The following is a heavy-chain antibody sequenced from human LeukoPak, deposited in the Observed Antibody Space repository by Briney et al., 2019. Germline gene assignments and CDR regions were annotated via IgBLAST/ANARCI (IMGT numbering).Heavy chain of an antibody. CDR2: IYTSGST. V-gene: IGHV4-61*02. CDR3: ARDERGCSGYHWDYYYYMDV. CDR1: GGSISSGSYY. Sequence: SETLSLTCNVSGGSISSGSYYWSWIRQPAGKGLEWIGRIYTSGSTNYNPSLKSRVTISLDTSKNQVSLKLRSVTAADTAVYYCARDERGCSGYHWDYYYYMDVWGKGTTVAVSS. J-gene: IGHJ6*03. D-gene: IGHD5-12*01.